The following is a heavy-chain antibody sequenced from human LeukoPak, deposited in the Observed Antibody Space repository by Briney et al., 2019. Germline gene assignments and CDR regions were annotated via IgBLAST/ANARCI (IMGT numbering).Heavy chain of an antibody. V-gene: IGHV3-23*01. CDR2: ISSSADSI. CDR1: AFTFSSYA. CDR3: AKPLEQCTYGGNFDC. J-gene: IGHJ4*02. D-gene: IGHD4-23*01. Sequence: GGSLRLSCEASAFTFSSYAMSWVRQAPGKGLACGSVISSSADSIYYGDSVKGRFTISRDNSKNTLYLKINNLRAQDRAVYYCAKPLEQCTYGGNFDCRGQGILVTVSS.